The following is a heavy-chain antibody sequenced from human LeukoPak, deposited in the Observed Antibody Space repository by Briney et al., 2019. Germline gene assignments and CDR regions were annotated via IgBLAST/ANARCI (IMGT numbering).Heavy chain of an antibody. V-gene: IGHV3-21*01. CDR2: ISGSSSYL. CDR3: ARGEPGSPY. CDR1: GFTFSTYS. D-gene: IGHD1-14*01. J-gene: IGHJ4*02. Sequence: GGSLRLSCAASGFTFSTYSMNWVRQAPGKGLEWVSSISGSSSYLYYADSVKGRFTISRDNAKNSLYLQMNSLRAEDTAVYYCARGEPGSPYWGQGTLVTVSS.